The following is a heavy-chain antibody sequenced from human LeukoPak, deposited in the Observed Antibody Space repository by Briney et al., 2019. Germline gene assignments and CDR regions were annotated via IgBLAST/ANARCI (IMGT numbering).Heavy chain of an antibody. J-gene: IGHJ4*02. CDR1: GFTFSDYY. V-gene: IGHV4-39*01. D-gene: IGHD3-10*01. CDR3: ARHGITMVRGEVDY. Sequence: LRLSCAASGFTFSDYYMGWIRQAPGKGLEWIGSIYYSGSTYYNPSLKSRVTISVDTSKNQFSLKLSSVTAADTAVYYCARHGITMVRGEVDYWGQGTLVTVSS. CDR2: IYYSGST.